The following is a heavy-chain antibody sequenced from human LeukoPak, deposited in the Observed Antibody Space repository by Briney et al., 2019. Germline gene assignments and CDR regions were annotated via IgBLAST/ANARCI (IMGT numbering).Heavy chain of an antibody. CDR1: GFTFSNYW. CDR2: IKQDGSEK. Sequence: AGSLRLSCAASGFTFSNYWMIWVHQAPRKGLEWVGNIKQDGSEKRYADSVRGRFSTSRDNAQTSLYLQMNSLRAEDTAVYYCARASDPWLQLTWGQGTLVTVSS. CDR3: ARASDPWLQLT. J-gene: IGHJ5*02. V-gene: IGHV3-7*05. D-gene: IGHD5-24*01.